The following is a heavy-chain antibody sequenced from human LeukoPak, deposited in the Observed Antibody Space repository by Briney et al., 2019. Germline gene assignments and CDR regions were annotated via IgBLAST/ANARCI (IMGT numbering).Heavy chain of an antibody. Sequence: GGPLRLPCAVSGFTFRTYWMHWVRQVPGEGLVWVSRINEDGSITNYADSVKGRFSISRDNAKNTLYLQMNSLRAEDTAVYHCGRDLGGRSGYWGQGTLVTVSS. CDR3: GRDLGGRSGY. D-gene: IGHD1-26*01. CDR2: INEDGSIT. V-gene: IGHV3-74*01. J-gene: IGHJ4*02. CDR1: GFTFRTYW.